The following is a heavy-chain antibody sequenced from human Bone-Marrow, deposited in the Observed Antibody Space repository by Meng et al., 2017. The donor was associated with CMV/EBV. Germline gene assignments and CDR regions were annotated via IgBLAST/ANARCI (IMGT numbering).Heavy chain of an antibody. V-gene: IGHV6-1*01. CDR1: GDSVSSHNVA. Sequence: LRLSCAISGDSVSSHNVAWNWIRQSPWRGLEWLGRTYYRSRWYSDYAESVRSRININPDTSKNQFSLQLFSVTPEDTAVYYCVRWDLNPSDNLDNWGQGTLVTVSS. D-gene: IGHD1-26*01. CDR3: VRWDLNPSDNLDN. J-gene: IGHJ4*02. CDR2: TYYRSRWYS.